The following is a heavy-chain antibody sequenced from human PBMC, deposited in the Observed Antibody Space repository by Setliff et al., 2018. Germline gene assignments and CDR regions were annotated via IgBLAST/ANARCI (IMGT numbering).Heavy chain of an antibody. D-gene: IGHD2-15*01. Sequence: GESLKISCAASGFTFDDYVMTWVRQAPGKGLEWVSRIDSDGSVTNYADSVRGRFIISRDNAKNTLYLQMNSLRDEDTAMYYCGSWSVVAAGTDWGQGTLVTVSS. CDR3: GSWSVVAAGTD. V-gene: IGHV3-74*01. CDR2: IDSDGSVT. CDR1: GFTFDDYV. J-gene: IGHJ4*02.